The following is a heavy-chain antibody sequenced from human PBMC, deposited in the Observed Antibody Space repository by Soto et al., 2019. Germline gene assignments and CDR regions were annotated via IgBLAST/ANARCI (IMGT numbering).Heavy chain of an antibody. Sequence: SETPSLTCAVSGGSISSSNWWSWVRQPPGKGLEWIGEIYHSGSTNYNPSLKSRVTISVDKSKNQFFLKLSSVTAADTAVYYCARGGCISTSCPDYYYYGMDVWGQGTTVTVSS. CDR3: ARGGCISTSCPDYYYYGMDV. V-gene: IGHV4-4*02. J-gene: IGHJ6*02. D-gene: IGHD2-2*01. CDR1: GGSISSSNW. CDR2: IYHSGST.